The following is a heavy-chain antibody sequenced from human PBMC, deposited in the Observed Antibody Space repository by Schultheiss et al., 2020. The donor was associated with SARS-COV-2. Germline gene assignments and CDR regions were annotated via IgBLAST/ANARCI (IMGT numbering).Heavy chain of an antibody. CDR2: ISSSGSTI. CDR3: AKDSYNTAGWFDF. V-gene: IGHV3-23*01. Sequence: GGSLRLSCAASGFTFSSYAMSWVRQAPGKGLEWVSYISSSGSTIYYADSVKGRFDISRDNSKKTLYMQMNSLRVEDTAIYYCAKDSYNTAGWFDFWGQGTLVTVSS. CDR1: GFTFSSYA. J-gene: IGHJ5*01. D-gene: IGHD3-10*01.